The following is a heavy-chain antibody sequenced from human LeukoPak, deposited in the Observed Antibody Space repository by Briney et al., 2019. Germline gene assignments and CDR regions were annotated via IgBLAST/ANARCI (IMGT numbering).Heavy chain of an antibody. CDR1: GFTLNNYA. CDR2: ISDSGGST. J-gene: IGHJ4*02. V-gene: IGHV3-23*01. Sequence: GGSLRLSCAASGFTLNNYAMSWVRQAPGQGLEWVSTISDSGGSTYYADSVKGRFTLARDNSKSTLSLQMNGLRADDTAVYYCATQNFDYWGQGTLVTVSS. CDR3: ATQNFDY.